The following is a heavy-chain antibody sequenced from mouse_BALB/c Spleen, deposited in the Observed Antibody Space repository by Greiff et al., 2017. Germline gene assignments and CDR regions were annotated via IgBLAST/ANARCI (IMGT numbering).Heavy chain of an antibody. D-gene: IGHD2-4*01. V-gene: IGHV3-2*02. J-gene: IGHJ4*01. Sequence: EVQLQQSGPGLVKPSQSLSLTCTVTGYSITSDYAWNWIRQFPGNKLEWMGYISYSGSTSYNPSLKSRNSITRDTSNNQFFLQLNSVTTDDKATFYCSREQDYDVGAMDYWGQGTSVTVSS. CDR2: ISYSGST. CDR3: SREQDYDVGAMDY. CDR1: GYSITSDYA.